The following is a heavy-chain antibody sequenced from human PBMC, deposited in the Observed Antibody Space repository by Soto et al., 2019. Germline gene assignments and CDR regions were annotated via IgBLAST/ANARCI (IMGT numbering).Heavy chain of an antibody. CDR3: ARMYSSGWYRDYYYGMDV. Sequence: GGSLRLSCVASGFPFSSYSLVWVRQAPGKGLEWVAVISYDGSNKYYAESVKGRFTISRDNSKNILYLQMNSLRAEDTAVYYCARMYSSGWYRDYYYGMDVWGQGTTVTVSS. CDR2: ISYDGSNK. D-gene: IGHD6-19*01. CDR1: GFPFSSYS. J-gene: IGHJ6*02. V-gene: IGHV3-30-3*01.